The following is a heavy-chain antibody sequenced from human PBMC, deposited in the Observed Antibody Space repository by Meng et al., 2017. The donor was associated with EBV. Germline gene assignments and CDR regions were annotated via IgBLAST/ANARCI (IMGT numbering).Heavy chain of an antibody. CDR3: ASESGRGYTPDY. V-gene: IGHV1-69*01. CDR2: FLPRLGAP. CDR1: GGPFRYYA. J-gene: IGHJ4*02. D-gene: IGHD3-10*01. Sequence: VTLVSAAVEVKKPRSSVKVSCKTSGGPFRYYAISWVRQAPGQGLEWLGGFLPRLGAPNYAQKFHGRVKITADESTSTHYMDLSSLRSEDTAIYYCASESGRGYTPDYWGQGTLVTVSS.